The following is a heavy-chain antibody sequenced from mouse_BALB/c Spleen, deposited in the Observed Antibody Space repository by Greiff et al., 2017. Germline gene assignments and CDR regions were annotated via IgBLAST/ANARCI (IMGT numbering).Heavy chain of an antibody. CDR1: GYTFTSYW. Sequence: QVQLKQPGAELVKPGASVKMSCKASGYTFTSYWMHWVKQRPGQGLEWIGTIDPSDSYTSYNQKFKGKATLTVDTSSSTAYMQLSSLTSEDSAVYYCTRDGNYVFDYWGQGTTLTVSS. CDR2: IDPSDSYT. J-gene: IGHJ2*01. D-gene: IGHD2-1*01. CDR3: TRDGNYVFDY. V-gene: IGHV1S127*01.